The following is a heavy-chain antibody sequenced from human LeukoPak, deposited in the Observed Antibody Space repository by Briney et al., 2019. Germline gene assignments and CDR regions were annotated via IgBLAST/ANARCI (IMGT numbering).Heavy chain of an antibody. Sequence: SETLSLTCTVSGGSMSSGTYYWGWIRQPPGKGLEWIASIRYLGSTFYNPSLQSRVTISVDTSKNQFSLKLSSVTAADTAVYYCARGDTSREYYYYYMDVWGKGTTVTVSS. CDR1: GGSMSSGTYY. CDR2: IRYLGST. CDR3: ARGDTSREYYYYYMDV. V-gene: IGHV4-39*07. D-gene: IGHD2-2*01. J-gene: IGHJ6*03.